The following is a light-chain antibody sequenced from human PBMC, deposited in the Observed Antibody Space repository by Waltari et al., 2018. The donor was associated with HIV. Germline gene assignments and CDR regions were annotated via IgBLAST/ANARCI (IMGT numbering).Light chain of an antibody. Sequence: QSALTQPAYVSGSPGQSITISCTGPTSDADSFDYVSWYQQHPGKVPTLIFYEVSFRASGVSTRFSASKSGNTTSLTISGLQAEDEAVYYCGSYTATNSMMFGGGTKLTVL. CDR2: EVS. CDR3: GSYTATNSMM. V-gene: IGLV2-14*01. CDR1: TSDADSFDY. J-gene: IGLJ3*02.